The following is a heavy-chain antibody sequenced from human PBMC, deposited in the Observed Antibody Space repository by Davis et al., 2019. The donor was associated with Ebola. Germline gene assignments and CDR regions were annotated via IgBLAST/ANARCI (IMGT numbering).Heavy chain of an antibody. V-gene: IGHV4-31*03. D-gene: IGHD2-21*02. CDR2: IYYRGRT. J-gene: IGHJ5*02. CDR1: GASGSSGGYY. Sequence: SETLSLTCSFSGASGSSGGYYWSWIRQRPGKGLEWIGYIYYRGRTFYNPSLESRIVISVDTSKNQFSLNLRSVTAADTAVYYCARARGIVVVTAPHWWFDPWGQGTLVTVSS. CDR3: ARARGIVVVTAPHWWFDP.